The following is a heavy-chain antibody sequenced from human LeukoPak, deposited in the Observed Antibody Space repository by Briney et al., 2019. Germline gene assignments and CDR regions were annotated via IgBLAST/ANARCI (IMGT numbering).Heavy chain of an antibody. V-gene: IGHV4-59*01. CDR1: GGSISSYY. CDR2: IYYSGST. CDR3: ARDRRWLQSNAFDI. J-gene: IGHJ3*02. D-gene: IGHD5-24*01. Sequence: SETLSLTCTVSGGSISSYYWSWIRQPAGKGLEWIGYIYYSGSTNYNPSLKSRVTISVDTSKNQFSLKLSSVTAADTAVYYCARDRRWLQSNAFDIWGQGTMVTVSS.